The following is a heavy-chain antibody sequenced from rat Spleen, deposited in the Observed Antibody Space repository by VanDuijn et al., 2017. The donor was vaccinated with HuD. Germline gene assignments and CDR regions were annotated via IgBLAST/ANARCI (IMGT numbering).Heavy chain of an antibody. V-gene: IGHV5-20*01. CDR2: ISYDGGST. D-gene: IGHD3-4*01. CDR3: TNLSWYVDV. Sequence: EVQLVESGGGLVQPGRSLKLSCAASGFTFSDYYMAWVRQAPTKGLEWVASISYDGGSTYYRDSVKGRFTISRDNAKSSLYLQMDSLRSEDTATYYCTNLSWYVDVWGPGTMVTVSS. J-gene: IGHJ1*01. CDR1: GFTFSDYY.